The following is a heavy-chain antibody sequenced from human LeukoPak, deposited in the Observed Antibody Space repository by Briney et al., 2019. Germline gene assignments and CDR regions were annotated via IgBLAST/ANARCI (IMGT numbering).Heavy chain of an antibody. D-gene: IGHD2-21*01. J-gene: IGHJ6*02. Sequence: SETLSLTCTVSGGSMNGYFWSWIRQSPGKGLEWIGSIYYSGTTYYNASLKSRVTISLDTSKTHFSLVLSFVTAADTAVYYCARLGGAYFKGGMDVWGQGTTVTVSS. CDR3: ARLGGAYFKGGMDV. CDR2: IYYSGTT. V-gene: IGHV4-59*12. CDR1: GGSMNGYF.